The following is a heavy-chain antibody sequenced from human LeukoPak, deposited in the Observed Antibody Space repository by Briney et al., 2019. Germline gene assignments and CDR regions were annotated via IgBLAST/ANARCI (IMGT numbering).Heavy chain of an antibody. D-gene: IGHD3-9*01. CDR1: GFTFSSYS. J-gene: IGHJ4*02. CDR2: ISDSGGST. CDR3: AKVSESNYDILTGYYTPYYFDY. Sequence: GGSLRLSCAASGFTFSSYSMNWVRQAPGKGLEWASGISDSGGSTFYADSVKGRFTISRDNSKNILYLQMNSLRADDTAVYYCAKVSESNYDILTGYYTPYYFDYWGQGTLVTVSS. V-gene: IGHV3-23*01.